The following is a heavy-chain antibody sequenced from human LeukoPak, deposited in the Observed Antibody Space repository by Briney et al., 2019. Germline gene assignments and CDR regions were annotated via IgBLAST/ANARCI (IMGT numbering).Heavy chain of an antibody. CDR3: ARAPHYSNYGPYYYGMDV. Sequence: GGSLRLSCAASGFPFSDYYMSWIRQAPGKGLEWVSYISSSSSYTNYADSVKGRFTISRDNAKNSLYLQMNSLRAEDTAVYYCARAPHYSNYGPYYYGMDVWGQGTTVTVSS. D-gene: IGHD4-11*01. V-gene: IGHV3-11*06. CDR1: GFPFSDYY. CDR2: ISSSSSYT. J-gene: IGHJ6*02.